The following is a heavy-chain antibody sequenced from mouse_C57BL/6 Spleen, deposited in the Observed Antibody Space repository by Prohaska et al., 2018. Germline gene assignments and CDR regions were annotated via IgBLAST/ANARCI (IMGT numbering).Heavy chain of an antibody. V-gene: IGHV6-3*01. J-gene: IGHJ3*02. D-gene: IGHD2-14*01. Sequence: DVILYSSGGRLVPPGGSMKLSCVASGFTFSNYWINWVRQSPAKWLECVAQIRLKYDNYATNYAESVKGRFTISRDESKRRVYMQKNKLRAEETGIDYRTGYEGRVDGWGEG. CDR2: IRLKYDNYAT. CDR1: GFTFSNYW. CDR3: TGYEGRVDG.